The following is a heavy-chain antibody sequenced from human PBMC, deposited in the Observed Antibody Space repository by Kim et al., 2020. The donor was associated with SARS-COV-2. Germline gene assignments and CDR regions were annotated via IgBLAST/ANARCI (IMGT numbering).Heavy chain of an antibody. CDR3: ARIPYCSSTSCPLPDY. Sequence: LKSRSTISVDTSKNQFSLKLSPVTAADTAVYYCARIPYCSSTSCPLPDYWGQGTLVTVSS. V-gene: IGHV4-4*08. J-gene: IGHJ4*02. D-gene: IGHD2-2*01.